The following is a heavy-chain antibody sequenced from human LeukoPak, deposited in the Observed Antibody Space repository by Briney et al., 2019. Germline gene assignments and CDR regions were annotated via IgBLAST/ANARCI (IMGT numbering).Heavy chain of an antibody. D-gene: IGHD4-17*01. J-gene: IGHJ4*02. CDR3: AKDEDGDYPNFDY. V-gene: IGHV3-30*18. Sequence: GGSLRLSCAASGFTFSSYGKHWVRQAPGKGLEWVAVISYDGSNKYYADSVKGRFTISRDNSKNTLYLQMNSLRAEDTAVYYCAKDEDGDYPNFDYWGQGTLVTVSS. CDR1: GFTFSSYG. CDR2: ISYDGSNK.